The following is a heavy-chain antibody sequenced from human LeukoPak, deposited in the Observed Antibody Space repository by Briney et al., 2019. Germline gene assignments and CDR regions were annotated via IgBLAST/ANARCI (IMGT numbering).Heavy chain of an antibody. V-gene: IGHV3-23*01. D-gene: IGHD1-26*01. CDR3: AKMKGHPLPKYYMDV. CDR1: GFTFSGFA. Sequence: GGSLRLSCAVSGFTFSGFAMSWVRRTPGKGLGWVSGISGSGDNTLYADSVKGRFTISRNNSKNTLYLEMNSLRAEDTAIYYCAKMKGHPLPKYYMDVWGQGTTVTVSS. J-gene: IGHJ6*01. CDR2: ISGSGDNT.